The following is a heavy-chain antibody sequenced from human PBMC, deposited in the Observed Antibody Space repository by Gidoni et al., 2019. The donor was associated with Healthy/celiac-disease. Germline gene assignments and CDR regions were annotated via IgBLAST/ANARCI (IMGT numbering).Heavy chain of an antibody. J-gene: IGHJ6*02. CDR1: GGSFSGYY. V-gene: IGHV4-34*01. Sequence: QVQLQQWGAGLLKPSETLSLTCAVYGGSFSGYYWTWLRQPPGKGLEWIGEINHSGSTNYNPALKSRVTISVDTSKNQFSLKLSSVTAADTAVYYCAREGGMPDYYYYGMDVWGQGTTVTVSS. CDR3: AREGGMPDYYYYGMDV. CDR2: INHSGST. D-gene: IGHD2-2*01.